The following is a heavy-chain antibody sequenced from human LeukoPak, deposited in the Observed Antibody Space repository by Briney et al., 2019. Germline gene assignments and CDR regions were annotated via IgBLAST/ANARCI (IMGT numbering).Heavy chain of an antibody. CDR3: ARGGILTGYPSSGKTYYYYYMDV. CDR1: GFTFSSYW. V-gene: IGHV3-7*01. CDR2: IKQDGSEK. D-gene: IGHD3-9*01. Sequence: PGGSLRLSCAASGFTFSSYWMSWVRQAPGKGLEWVTNIKQDGSEKYYVDSVKGRFTISRDNAKNSLYLQMNSLRAEDTAVYYCARGGILTGYPSSGKTYYYYYMDVWGKGTTVTISS. J-gene: IGHJ6*03.